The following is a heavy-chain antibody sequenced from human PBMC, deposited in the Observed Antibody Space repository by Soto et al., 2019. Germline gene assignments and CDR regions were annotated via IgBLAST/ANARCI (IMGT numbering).Heavy chain of an antibody. Sequence: GASVKVSCKASGGTFSSYAINWVRQAPGQGLEWMGGIIPIFGTANYAQKFQGRVTITAGESTSTAYMELSSLRSEDTAVYYCARDQAYYDILTGYLHLSAFDIWGQGTMVTVSS. D-gene: IGHD3-9*01. CDR3: ARDQAYYDILTGYLHLSAFDI. CDR1: GGTFSSYA. J-gene: IGHJ3*02. V-gene: IGHV1-69*13. CDR2: IIPIFGTA.